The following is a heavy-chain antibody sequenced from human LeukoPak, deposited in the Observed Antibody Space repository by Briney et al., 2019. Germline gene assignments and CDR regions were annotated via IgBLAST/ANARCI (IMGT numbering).Heavy chain of an antibody. V-gene: IGHV4-39*02. Sequence: SETLSLTCTVSGGSISSSSYYWGWIRQPPGKGLEWIGTIYYRGSTYYNPSLKSRVTISVDTSKNHFSLRLSSVTAADTAVYYCANYGDYPRYFQHWGQGTLVTVSS. CDR2: IYYRGST. J-gene: IGHJ1*01. CDR3: ANYGDYPRYFQH. CDR1: GGSISSSSYY. D-gene: IGHD4-17*01.